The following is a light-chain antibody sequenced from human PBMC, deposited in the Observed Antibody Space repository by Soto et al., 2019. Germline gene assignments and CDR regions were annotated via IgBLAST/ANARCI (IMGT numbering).Light chain of an antibody. Sequence: QAVVTQEPSLTVSPGGTVTLTRASSTGAVTSDSYPNWVQQKPGQAPRALIYSTSNSHSWTPARFSGSLLGGKAALTLSGVQPEDEAEYYCLLYFGSSQIFGGGTQLTVL. CDR3: LLYFGSSQI. J-gene: IGLJ2*01. V-gene: IGLV7-43*01. CDR1: TGAVTSDSY. CDR2: STS.